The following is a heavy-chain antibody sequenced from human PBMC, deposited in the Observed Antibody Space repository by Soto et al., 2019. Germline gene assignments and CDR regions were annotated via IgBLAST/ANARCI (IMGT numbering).Heavy chain of an antibody. J-gene: IGHJ4*01. D-gene: IGHD4-17*01. CDR1: CYTFTNSG. CDR3: AVGDLYGDVYFFNF. CDR2: ISAYNAAT. Sequence: VASVKVSCKASCYTFTNSGISWLRLAPGQGLEWMGWISAYNAATNYAQKFQGRVTMTTDTSTNTAFLEVRSLRSDDTAIYYCAVGDLYGDVYFFNFWGQ. V-gene: IGHV1-18*04.